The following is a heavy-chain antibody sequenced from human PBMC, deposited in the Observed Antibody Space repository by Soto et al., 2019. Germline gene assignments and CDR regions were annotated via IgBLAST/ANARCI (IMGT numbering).Heavy chain of an antibody. CDR1: GFTFSSYG. D-gene: IGHD6-13*01. CDR3: ARFSRSWYGKIDY. CDR2: IWYDGSNK. J-gene: IGHJ4*02. V-gene: IGHV3-33*01. Sequence: QVQLVESGGGVVQPGKSLRLSCAASGFTFSSYGMHWVRQAPGKGLEWVAVIWYDGSNKYYADSVKGRFTISRDNSKNALYLQMSSVRAEDTAVYYCARFSRSWYGKIDYWGQGTLVTVSS.